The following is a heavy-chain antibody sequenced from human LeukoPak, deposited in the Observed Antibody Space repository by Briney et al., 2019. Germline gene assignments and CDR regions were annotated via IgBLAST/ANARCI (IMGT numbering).Heavy chain of an antibody. CDR3: AKTPRFASWEFDYFAY. D-gene: IGHD1-26*01. Sequence: GSLRLSCAASGFTLSSNAMSWVRQAPGKGLEWVSSLSGSGGSTYYADSAKGRFTISRDNSKNTLYLQMNSLRAEDTAVYYCAKTPRFASWEFDYFAYWGQGTLVTVSS. V-gene: IGHV3-23*01. CDR1: GFTLSSNA. CDR2: LSGSGGST. J-gene: IGHJ4*02.